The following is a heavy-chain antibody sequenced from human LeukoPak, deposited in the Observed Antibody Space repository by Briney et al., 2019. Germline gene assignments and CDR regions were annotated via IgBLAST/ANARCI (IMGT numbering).Heavy chain of an antibody. CDR1: GYTFTSHD. D-gene: IGHD2-2*01. V-gene: IGHV1-8*01. J-gene: IGHJ4*02. Sequence: SVKVSCKASGYTFTSHDINWVRQAAGQAPEWIGWVSGNSGDTGYAQKFQGRVTITKNTSIRTAYMELRSLRSDDTAVYYCTRHTSPTFDYWGQGTLVTVSS. CDR2: VSGNSGDT. CDR3: TRHTSPTFDY.